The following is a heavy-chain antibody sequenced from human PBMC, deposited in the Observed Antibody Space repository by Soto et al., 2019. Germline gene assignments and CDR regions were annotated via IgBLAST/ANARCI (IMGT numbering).Heavy chain of an antibody. J-gene: IGHJ5*02. CDR3: TTYHGDYNFDH. CDR2: FDPDEAET. V-gene: IGHV1-24*01. Sequence: ASVKVSCKVSGYTXNEVAMHWVRQAPGKGLEWLGGFDPDEAETIYAQHFQGRVTMTEDTSTDTVYMELSSLRSEDTALYFCTTYHGDYNFDHWGQGTLVTVSS. CDR1: GYTXNEVA. D-gene: IGHD4-17*01.